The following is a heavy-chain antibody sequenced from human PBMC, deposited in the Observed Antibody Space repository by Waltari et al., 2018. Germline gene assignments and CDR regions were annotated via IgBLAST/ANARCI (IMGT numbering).Heavy chain of an antibody. J-gene: IGHJ4*02. CDR2: VNSGANNI. V-gene: IGHV3-23*03. D-gene: IGHD1-26*01. CDR3: ARSRWDDLSYISAPGF. Sequence: GGSVRLTCAASGFTFHAYFMSWVRQTPGKGLEWIAGVNSGANNIFYAESVRGRFTVSRDNAAKIVGLQMDNLRSEDTGVYYCARSRWDDLSYISAPGFWGQGLMVTVSS. CDR1: GFTFHAYF.